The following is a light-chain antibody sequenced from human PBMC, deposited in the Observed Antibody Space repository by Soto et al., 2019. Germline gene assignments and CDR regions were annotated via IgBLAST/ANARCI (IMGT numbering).Light chain of an antibody. CDR2: DAS. CDR1: QSISSW. CDR3: QQYNSYSALT. V-gene: IGKV1-5*01. Sequence: DIQMTQSPSTLSASVGDRVTITCRASQSISSWLAWYQQKPGKAPKLLIYDASSLESGVPSRFSGSGSGTELTLTISSLQPDDFATDYCQQYNSYSALTFGGGTKVEIK. J-gene: IGKJ4*01.